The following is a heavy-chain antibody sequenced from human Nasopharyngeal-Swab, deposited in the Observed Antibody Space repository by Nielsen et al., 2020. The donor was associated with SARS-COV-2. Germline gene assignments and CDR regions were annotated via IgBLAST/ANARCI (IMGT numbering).Heavy chain of an antibody. V-gene: IGHV3-23*01. CDR3: AKGPGDWEAPVGDIDY. D-gene: IGHD1-26*01. CDR1: GITFNSYA. J-gene: IGHJ4*02. Sequence: GESLKISCATSGITFNSYAMSWVRQAPGKGLEWVSTISGRGGTTYYADSVKGRFSVSRDNSRNTLYLQMNSLRAEDTAVYYCAKGPGDWEAPVGDIDYWGQGTLVTVSS. CDR2: ISGRGGTT.